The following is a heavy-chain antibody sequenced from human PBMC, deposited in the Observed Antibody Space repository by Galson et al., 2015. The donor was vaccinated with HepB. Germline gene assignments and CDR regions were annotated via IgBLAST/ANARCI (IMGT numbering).Heavy chain of an antibody. CDR2: ISSSSSYI. D-gene: IGHD2-2*01. V-gene: IGHV3-21*01. Sequence: SLRLSCAASGFTFSSYSMNWVRQAPGKGLEWVSSISSSSSYIHYADSVKGRFTISRDNAKNSLYLQMNSLRAEDTAVYYCASGYCSSTSCYLYYFDYWGQGTLVTVSS. CDR3: ASGYCSSTSCYLYYFDY. J-gene: IGHJ4*02. CDR1: GFTFSSYS.